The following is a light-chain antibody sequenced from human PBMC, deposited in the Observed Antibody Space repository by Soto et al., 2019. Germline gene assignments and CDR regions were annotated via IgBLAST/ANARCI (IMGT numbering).Light chain of an antibody. CDR1: QSVRSSY. CDR2: VAS. V-gene: IGKV3-20*01. J-gene: IGKJ1*01. CDR3: QQYSSPPRT. Sequence: EIVLTQSPGTLSLSPGERATLSCRASQSVRSSYLAWYQQKPGQAPRLLIYVASSRATGIPDRFSGSGSGTDFTLTISRLEPEDFAVYYCQQYSSPPRTFGQGTKVDIK.